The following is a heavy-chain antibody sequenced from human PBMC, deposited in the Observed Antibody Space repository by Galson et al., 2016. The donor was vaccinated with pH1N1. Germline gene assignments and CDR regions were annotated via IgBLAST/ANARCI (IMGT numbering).Heavy chain of an antibody. CDR1: GFTVSSNY. D-gene: IGHD4-17*01. Sequence: SLRLSCAASGFTVSSNYMSWVRQAPGKGLEWVSVIYSDPDTYYADSVKGRFTISRDNSKNTLYLQMNTLRAEDTAVYYCARTNPFDGDLRYFDYWGQGTLVTVSS. V-gene: IGHV3-53*01. CDR2: IYSDPDT. J-gene: IGHJ4*02. CDR3: ARTNPFDGDLRYFDY.